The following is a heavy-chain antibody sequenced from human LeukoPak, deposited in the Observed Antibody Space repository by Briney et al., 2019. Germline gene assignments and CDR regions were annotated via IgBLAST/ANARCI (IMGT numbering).Heavy chain of an antibody. D-gene: IGHD3-3*01. CDR1: GPPTTSVYY. V-gene: IGHV4-38-2*01. Sequence: SETLSLSCAVSGPPTTSVYYWAWIRQPPGKGLEWVGSLFQSGNTYYKPSLKSRVSLSMDTSKNHFSLRLTSVTAADTAIYYCASGNYDDYFDHWGQGTLVTVSP. CDR2: LFQSGNT. CDR3: ASGNYDDYFDH. J-gene: IGHJ4*02.